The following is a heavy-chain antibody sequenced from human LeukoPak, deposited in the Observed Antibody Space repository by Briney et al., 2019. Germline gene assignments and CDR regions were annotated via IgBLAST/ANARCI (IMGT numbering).Heavy chain of an antibody. CDR1: GGSFSGYY. Sequence: SETLSLTCAVYGGSFSGYYWSWIRQPPGKGLEWIGEINHSGSTNYNPSLKSRVTISVDTSKNQFSLKLSSVTAADTAVYYCARQVVVVVPAAILSADYYGMDVWGQGTTVTVPS. V-gene: IGHV4-34*01. CDR2: INHSGST. J-gene: IGHJ6*02. CDR3: ARQVVVVVPAAILSADYYGMDV. D-gene: IGHD2-2*02.